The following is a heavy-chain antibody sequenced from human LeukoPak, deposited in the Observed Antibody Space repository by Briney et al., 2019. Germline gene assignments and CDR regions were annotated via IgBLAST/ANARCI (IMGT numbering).Heavy chain of an antibody. J-gene: IGHJ4*02. CDR3: ARGTGEIDY. V-gene: IGHV3-11*04. CDR1: GFTLSDYY. Sequence: GRSLRLSXAASGFTLSDYYMSWIRQAPGKGLAWVSYISSRGSNIYYPDSVKGRFTIPRDNAENSLYLQMNSLSAEDTAVYYCARGTGEIDYWGQGTLVTVSS. D-gene: IGHD7-27*01. CDR2: ISSRGSNI.